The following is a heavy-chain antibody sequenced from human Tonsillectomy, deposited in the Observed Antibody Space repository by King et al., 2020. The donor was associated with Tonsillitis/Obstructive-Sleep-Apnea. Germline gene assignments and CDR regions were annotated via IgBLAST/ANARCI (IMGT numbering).Heavy chain of an antibody. Sequence: VQLVESGAAVKKPGESLKISCKGSGYSFTSYGIGWVLQMPGKGLEWMGISYPCDSYTGYSPSFQGQVTISADKSISTASLHWSSLKASDTAMYYCASSAIFGLYYFDYWGQGTLVTVSS. CDR2: SYPCDSYT. CDR3: ASSAIFGLYYFDY. J-gene: IGHJ4*02. D-gene: IGHD3-3*01. V-gene: IGHV5-51*01. CDR1: GYSFTSYG.